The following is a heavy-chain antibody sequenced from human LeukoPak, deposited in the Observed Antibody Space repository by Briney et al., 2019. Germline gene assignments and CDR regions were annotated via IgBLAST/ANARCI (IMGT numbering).Heavy chain of an antibody. D-gene: IGHD3-22*01. CDR2: INSDGSST. V-gene: IGHV3-74*01. CDR1: GITFSYYW. CDR3: ARDLGNYYFDTSGHMDV. J-gene: IGHJ6*03. Sequence: PGGSLRLSCAASGITFSYYWMHWVRRAPGKGLVWVSRINSDGSSTTYADSVKGRFTISRDNDKNTLYLQMNSLRAEDTAVYYCARDLGNYYFDTSGHMDVWGKGTTVTISS.